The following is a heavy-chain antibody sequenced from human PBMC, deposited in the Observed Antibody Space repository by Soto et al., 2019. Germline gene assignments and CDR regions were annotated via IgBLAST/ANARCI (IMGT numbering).Heavy chain of an antibody. CDR3: ARDGIGGTVFRGFCDY. J-gene: IGHJ4*02. CDR2: IWYDGSNK. Sequence: QKYLVESGGGVVQPGGSLRLSCVASGSIFSGYGMHWVRQAPGTRLEWVAVIWYDGSNKYYADSVKGRFTISRDNSKNMLYLQMDSLRAEDTAVYYCARDGIGGTVFRGFCDYWGQGTLVTVSS. CDR1: GSIFSGYG. V-gene: IGHV3-33*01. D-gene: IGHD1-7*01.